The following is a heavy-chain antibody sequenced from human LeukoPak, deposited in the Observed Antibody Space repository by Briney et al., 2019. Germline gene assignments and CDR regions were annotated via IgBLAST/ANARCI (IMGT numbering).Heavy chain of an antibody. D-gene: IGHD3-3*01. CDR1: GGSFSGYY. CDR2: INHSGST. Sequence: PSETLSLTCAVYGGSFSGYYWSWIRQPPGKGLEWIGEINHSGSTNYNPSLKSRVTISVDTSKNQFSLKLGSVTAADTAMYYCARDSENDFFFDGFNYWGQGTLVTVSS. CDR3: ARDSENDFFFDGFNY. V-gene: IGHV4-34*01. J-gene: IGHJ4*02.